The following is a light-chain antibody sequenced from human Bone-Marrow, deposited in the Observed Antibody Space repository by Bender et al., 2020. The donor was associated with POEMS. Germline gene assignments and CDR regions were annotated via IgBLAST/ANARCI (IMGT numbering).Light chain of an antibody. Sequence: QSALTQPPSASGSLGESVTISCTGTNRDVGGYQYVSWYQQHPGKAPKLIIYEITKRPSGVPDRFSGSKSDNTASLTVSGLQAEDEADYYCAAWDESLSAWVFGGGTKLTAL. CDR3: AAWDESLSAWV. CDR2: EIT. V-gene: IGLV2-8*01. J-gene: IGLJ3*02. CDR1: NRDVGGYQY.